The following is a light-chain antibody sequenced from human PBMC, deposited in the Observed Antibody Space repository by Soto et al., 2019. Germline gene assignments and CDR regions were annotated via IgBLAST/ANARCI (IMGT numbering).Light chain of an antibody. CDR1: QSVGTR. CDR3: QHYQSGHPIT. Sequence: EFLLAQSPGTLSLSPGERAPLSRRAAQSVGTRLAWYQHKTGQAPRLLISGASSRATGIPDRFAGSGSETSFTLTISRLEPEDFALYYCQHYQSGHPITFGQGTRLEIK. J-gene: IGKJ5*01. CDR2: GAS. V-gene: IGKV3-20*01.